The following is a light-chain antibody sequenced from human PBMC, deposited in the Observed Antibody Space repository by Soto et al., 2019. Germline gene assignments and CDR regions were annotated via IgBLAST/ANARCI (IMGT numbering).Light chain of an antibody. CDR1: SSNIGSHF. V-gene: IGLV1-44*01. Sequence: QPVLTQPPSASGTPGQRVTISCSGSSSNIGSHFVNWYQQLPGTAPKLLMYNNDQRPSGVPDRFSGSKSGTSASLAISGLQSDDEADYHCATWDDSLNGLVFGGGTKVTVL. CDR2: NND. CDR3: ATWDDSLNGLV. J-gene: IGLJ3*02.